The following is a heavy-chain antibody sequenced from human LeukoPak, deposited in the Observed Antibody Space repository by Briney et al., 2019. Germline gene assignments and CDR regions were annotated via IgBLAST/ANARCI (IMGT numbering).Heavy chain of an antibody. CDR1: GFTFSSYA. D-gene: IGHD3-10*01. V-gene: IGHV3-23*01. CDR3: AKDRLWFGELLYGMDV. J-gene: IGHJ6*02. Sequence: GGSLRLSCAASGFTFSSYAMSWVRQAPGKGLEWVSAISGSGGSTYYADSVKGRFTTSRDNSKNTLYLQMNSLRAEDTAVYYCAKDRLWFGELLYGMDVWGQGTTVTVSS. CDR2: ISGSGGST.